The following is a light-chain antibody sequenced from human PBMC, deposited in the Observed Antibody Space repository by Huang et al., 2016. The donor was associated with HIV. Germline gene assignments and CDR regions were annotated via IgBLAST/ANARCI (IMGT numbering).Light chain of an antibody. CDR2: GTS. CDR3: QQYGNSPPYT. J-gene: IGKJ2*01. V-gene: IGKV3-20*01. Sequence: EVVLTQSPGTLSLSPGERATLPCRASQTISSNYFAWYQQKPGQAPRLLIYGTSNRATGIPDRFSGSGSGTDCTLTISRLEPEEFAVYYCQQYGNSPPYTFGQGTTLDIK. CDR1: QTISSNY.